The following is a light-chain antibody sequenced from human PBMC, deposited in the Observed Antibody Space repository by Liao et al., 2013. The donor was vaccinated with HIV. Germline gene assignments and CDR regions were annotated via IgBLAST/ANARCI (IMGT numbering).Light chain of an antibody. Sequence: SYELTQPPSVSVSPGQTASITCSGDDLGNKYTCWYQQKPGQSPVLVIFQDKKRPSGIPERFSGSNSGNTATLTISGTPAVDEADYYCQAWDISTHVVFGGGTKLTVL. CDR3: QAWDISTHVV. V-gene: IGLV3-1*01. J-gene: IGLJ2*01. CDR2: QDK. CDR1: DLGNKY.